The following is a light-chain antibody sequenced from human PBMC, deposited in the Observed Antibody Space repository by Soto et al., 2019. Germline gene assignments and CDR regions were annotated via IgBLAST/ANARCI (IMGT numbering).Light chain of an antibody. CDR2: GAS. J-gene: IGKJ5*01. Sequence: EIVMTQSPATLSVSPGEGATLSCRASENVDTNLAWYQHKPGQAPRLLIYGASTRAAGVPARFSGSGSGTEFTLTISSLESEDVAVYYCQQCHKWPRITFGPGTDWRL. V-gene: IGKV3-15*01. CDR1: ENVDTN. CDR3: QQCHKWPRIT.